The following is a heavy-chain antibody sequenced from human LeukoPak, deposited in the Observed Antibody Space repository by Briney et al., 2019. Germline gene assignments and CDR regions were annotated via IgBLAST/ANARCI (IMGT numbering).Heavy chain of an antibody. D-gene: IGHD3-22*01. CDR2: ISGSGGST. CDR3: AKAGSSGYYPAY. CDR1: GFTLSSYA. Sequence: GGSLRLSCAASGFTLSSYAMSWVRQGPGKGLEWVSAISGSGGSTYYADSVKGRFTISGDNSKNTLYLQMNSLRAEDTAVYYCAKAGSSGYYPAYWGQGTLVTVSS. J-gene: IGHJ4*02. V-gene: IGHV3-23*01.